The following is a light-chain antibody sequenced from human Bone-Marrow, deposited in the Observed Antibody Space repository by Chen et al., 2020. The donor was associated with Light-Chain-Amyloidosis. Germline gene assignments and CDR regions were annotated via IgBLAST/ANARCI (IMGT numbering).Light chain of an antibody. CDR1: NIGSKN. Sequence: SYVLTQPPSVSVAPGKTARITCGGNNIGSKNVNWYHQKPGQAPVLVVYDDSDRPSGIPERFSGSNSGNTATLTISRVEAGDEADYYCQVWDTTSDLPVFGGGTKLTVL. J-gene: IGLJ3*02. CDR2: DDS. V-gene: IGLV3-21*03. CDR3: QVWDTTSDLPV.